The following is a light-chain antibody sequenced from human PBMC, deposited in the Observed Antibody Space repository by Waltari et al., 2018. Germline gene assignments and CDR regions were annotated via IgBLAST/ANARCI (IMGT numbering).Light chain of an antibody. J-gene: IGKJ5*01. CDR1: ESISRC. Sequence: EIVLTQSPATLSLSPGERATLSCRASESISRCLAWYQQKPGQAPRLLIYDASNRATGIPVRFTGSGSGTDFTLAISSLETDDFALYYCQHRSNWPAFGQGTRLEIK. V-gene: IGKV3-11*01. CDR2: DAS. CDR3: QHRSNWPA.